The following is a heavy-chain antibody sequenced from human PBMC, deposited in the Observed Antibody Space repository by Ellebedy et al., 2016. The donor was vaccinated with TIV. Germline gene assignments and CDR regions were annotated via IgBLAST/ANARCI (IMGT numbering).Heavy chain of an antibody. CDR1: GFTFSDYY. CDR3: AKDPSRVLRYFDWLSPVDP. J-gene: IGHJ5*02. D-gene: IGHD3-9*01. CDR2: ISSDGSTI. V-gene: IGHV3-11*01. Sequence: GESLKISCAASGFTFSDYYMSWIRQAPGKGLEWVSYISSDGSTIYYADSVQGRFTISRDNAKNSLYLQMNSLRAEDTAVYYCAKDPSRVLRYFDWLSPVDPWGQGTLVTVSS.